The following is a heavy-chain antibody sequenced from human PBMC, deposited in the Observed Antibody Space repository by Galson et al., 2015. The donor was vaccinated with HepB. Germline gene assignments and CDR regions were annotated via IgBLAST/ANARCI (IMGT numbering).Heavy chain of an antibody. CDR2: ISVSGGGI. Sequence: SLRLSCEASGFTFRNYAMSWVRQAPGKGLEWVSIISVSGGGIDYADSVRGRFTISRGNSKNTLYVQMTSLRAEDTAVYYCAKDQDYSKGEEGYNYYGMDVWGQGTTVTVSS. V-gene: IGHV3-23*01. CDR1: GFTFRNYA. CDR3: AKDQDYSKGEEGYNYYGMDV. D-gene: IGHD4-11*01. J-gene: IGHJ6*02.